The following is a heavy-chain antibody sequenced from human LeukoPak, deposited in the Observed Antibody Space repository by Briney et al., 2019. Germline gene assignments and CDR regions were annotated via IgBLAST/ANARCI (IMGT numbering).Heavy chain of an antibody. CDR3: AKYYDFGTRPKDAFDI. CDR1: GFTFSSYA. V-gene: IGHV3-23*01. D-gene: IGHD3-3*01. J-gene: IGHJ3*02. Sequence: PGGSLRLPCAASGFTFSSYAMSWVRQAPGKGLEWVSAISGSGGSTYYADSVKGRFTISRDNSKNTLYLQMNSLRAEDTAVYYCAKYYDFGTRPKDAFDIWGQGTMVTVSS. CDR2: ISGSGGST.